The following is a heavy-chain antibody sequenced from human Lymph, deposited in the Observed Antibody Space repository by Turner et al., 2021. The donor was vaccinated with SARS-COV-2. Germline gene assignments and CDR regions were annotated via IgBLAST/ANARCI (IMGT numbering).Heavy chain of an antibody. D-gene: IGHD4-17*01. J-gene: IGHJ4*02. CDR2: ISSTSSYI. Sequence: EVQLVESGGGLVKPGGSLRLSCAASGFPFSTYSMNWVRQATGKGLEWIATISSTSSYIYYADSVKGRITISRDDAKNSLFLQMNSLRAEDTAVYYCARDIPTTADYFDCWGQGTLVTVSS. CDR1: GFPFSTYS. V-gene: IGHV3-21*01. CDR3: ARDIPTTADYFDC.